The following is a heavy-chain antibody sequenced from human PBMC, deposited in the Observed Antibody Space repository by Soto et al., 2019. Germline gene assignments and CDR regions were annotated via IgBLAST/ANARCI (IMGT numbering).Heavy chain of an antibody. CDR3: ARSPRSSPYFDY. D-gene: IGHD6-13*01. V-gene: IGHV5-51*01. J-gene: IGHJ4*02. CDR1: VYTFPNFW. CDR2: IYPGYHET. Sequence: GESLNISCRCSVYTFPNFWIAWVRHLPGKGLEWMGIIYPGYHETRYSPSFHCKVTISAHKSINTAYLQWSSLEASDSAFYYCARSPRSSPYFDYWGQGALVTVSS.